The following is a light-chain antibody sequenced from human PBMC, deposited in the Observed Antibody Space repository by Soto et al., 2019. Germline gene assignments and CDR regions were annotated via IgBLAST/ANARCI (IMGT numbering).Light chain of an antibody. Sequence: GLMQSPGTLSLSPGEGATLSCRASQSVNSHYLAWYQQKPGQAPRVLIFDTSRRATGVPDRFSGSGSGTDFTLTISRLEPDDFAVYYCQEHASIFGQGTRLEIK. J-gene: IGKJ5*01. V-gene: IGKV3-20*01. CDR1: QSVNSHY. CDR3: QEHASI. CDR2: DTS.